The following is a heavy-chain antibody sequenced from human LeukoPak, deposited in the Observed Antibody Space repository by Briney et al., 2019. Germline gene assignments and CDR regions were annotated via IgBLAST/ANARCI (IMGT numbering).Heavy chain of an antibody. V-gene: IGHV3-48*02. CDR3: ARQFGC. CDR2: ISGSSDTI. CDR1: GFIFSDYS. Sequence: TGGSLRLSCAASGFIFSDYSMNWVRQAPGKGLEWVSYISGSSDTIDYADSVKGRFTISRDNAKNSLYLQMNSLRDEDTAVYYCARQFGCWGQGTLVTVSS. J-gene: IGHJ4*02.